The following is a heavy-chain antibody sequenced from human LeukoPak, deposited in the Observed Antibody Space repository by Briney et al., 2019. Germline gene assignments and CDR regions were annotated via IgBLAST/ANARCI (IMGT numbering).Heavy chain of an antibody. CDR3: ARGEPSYDFVGGSYRFTLDD. D-gene: IGHD3-16*02. CDR2: SYYSGVT. CDR1: GGSFNDYY. V-gene: IGHV4-59*01. J-gene: IGHJ4*02. Sequence: SETLSLTCTVSGGSFNDYYWIWIRQPPGKGLEYIGFSYYSGVTNYSPSLQSRVTISLDTSKNQFFLNLSSVTPADSAVYYCARGEPSYDFVGGSYRFTLDDWGQGSLVTVSS.